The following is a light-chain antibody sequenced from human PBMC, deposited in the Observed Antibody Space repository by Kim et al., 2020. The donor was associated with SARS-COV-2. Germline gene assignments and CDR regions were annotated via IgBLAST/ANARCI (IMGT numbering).Light chain of an antibody. Sequence: AAVGDRVTITCRASQGISDWLAWYQQKPGKAPKLLIYEASSLQSGVPSRFSGSGYGTDFTLTISSLQPEDFATYYCQQTDSFPWTFGQGTKVEIK. J-gene: IGKJ1*01. CDR2: EAS. CDR3: QQTDSFPWT. V-gene: IGKV1-12*01. CDR1: QGISDW.